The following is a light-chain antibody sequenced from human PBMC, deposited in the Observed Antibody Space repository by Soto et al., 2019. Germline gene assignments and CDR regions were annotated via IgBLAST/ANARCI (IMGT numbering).Light chain of an antibody. Sequence: DSQMTHSPSALSASVGDRVTITCRASQSISSWLAWYQQKPGKAPKLLIYKASSLQSGVPSRFSGSGSGTDGTLTTISLQPDDFATYDGQQLRMYPSTFGGGTKVDIK. CDR3: QQLRMYPST. J-gene: IGKJ4*01. CDR2: KAS. V-gene: IGKV1-5*03. CDR1: QSISSW.